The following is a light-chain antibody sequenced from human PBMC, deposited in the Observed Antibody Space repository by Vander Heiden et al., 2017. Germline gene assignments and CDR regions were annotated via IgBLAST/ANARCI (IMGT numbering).Light chain of an antibody. CDR3: QSYDSSLDWV. CDR2: VNS. Sequence: QSVPTQPPSVSGAPVQTVTISCTGGSSNIGAGYDVHWYQQLPGTVPKLLIYVNSNRPSGVPDRFSGSKSGTSASLAITGLQAEDEADYYCQSYDSSLDWVFGGGTKLTVL. J-gene: IGLJ3*02. V-gene: IGLV1-40*01. CDR1: SSNIGAGYD.